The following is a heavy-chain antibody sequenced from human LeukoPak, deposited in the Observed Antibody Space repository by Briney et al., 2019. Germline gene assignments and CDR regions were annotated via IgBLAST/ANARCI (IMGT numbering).Heavy chain of an antibody. D-gene: IGHD3-10*01. V-gene: IGHV4-59*12. CDR1: GGSISSYY. CDR2: IYHSGSA. J-gene: IGHJ4*02. CDR3: AREGYYGSGSTFDY. Sequence: SETLSLTCTVSGGSISSYYWSWIRQPPGKGLEWIGYIYHSGSANYNPSLKSRVTISVDTSKNQFSLKLSSVTAADTAVYYCAREGYYGSGSTFDYWGQGTLVTVSS.